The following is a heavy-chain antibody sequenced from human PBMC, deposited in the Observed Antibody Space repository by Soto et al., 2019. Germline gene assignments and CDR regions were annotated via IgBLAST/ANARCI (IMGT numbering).Heavy chain of an antibody. CDR3: ARPTYHYVWGSDRPFNYCGMVG. CDR1: GYTFTSYG. V-gene: IGHV1-18*01. CDR2: ISAYNGNT. Sequence: ASVTNSCKASGYTFTSYGISWVRQAPGQGLARMGWISAYNGNTNYAQKPHGXVXMXXDXXXSTAYRELRSLRSDDTAVYYCARPTYHYVWGSDRPFNYCGMVGGGQGYKVTV. D-gene: IGHD3-16*02. J-gene: IGHJ6*01.